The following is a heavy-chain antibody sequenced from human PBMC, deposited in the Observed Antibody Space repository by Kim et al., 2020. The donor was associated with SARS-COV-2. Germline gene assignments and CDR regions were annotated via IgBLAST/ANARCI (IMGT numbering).Heavy chain of an antibody. J-gene: IGHJ4*02. Sequence: LKGRVTISVDTSKNQFSLKLSSVTAADTAVYYCARDSGFYYDSSGYYHYWGQGTLVTVSS. CDR3: ARDSGFYYDSSGYYHY. V-gene: IGHV4-59*01. D-gene: IGHD3-22*01.